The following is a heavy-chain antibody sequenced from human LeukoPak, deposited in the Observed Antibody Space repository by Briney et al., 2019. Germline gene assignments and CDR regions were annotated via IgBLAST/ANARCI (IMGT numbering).Heavy chain of an antibody. D-gene: IGHD6-19*01. J-gene: IGHJ5*02. V-gene: IGHV3-66*01. CDR2: IYSGGST. CDR3: ARDSHSSGWNWFDP. CDR1: GFTVSSDY. Sequence: PGGSLRLSCAASGFTVSSDYMSWVRQAPGKGLEWVSVIYSGGSTYYADSVKGRYAISRDNSKNTLYLQMNSLRAEDTAVYYCARDSHSSGWNWFDPWGQGILVTVSS.